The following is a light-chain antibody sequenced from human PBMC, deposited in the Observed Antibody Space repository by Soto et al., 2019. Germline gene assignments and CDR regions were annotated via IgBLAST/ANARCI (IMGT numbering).Light chain of an antibody. CDR3: SSYTSSSTYVV. J-gene: IGLJ2*01. V-gene: IGLV2-14*03. Sequence: QSALTQPASVSGSPGQSITISCTGTSSDVGGYNYVSWYQQHPGKAPQLIIYDVANRPSGVSNRFSGSKSGNTASLTISGLQAEDEAAYYCSSYTSSSTYVVFGGGTKLTVL. CDR1: SSDVGGYNY. CDR2: DVA.